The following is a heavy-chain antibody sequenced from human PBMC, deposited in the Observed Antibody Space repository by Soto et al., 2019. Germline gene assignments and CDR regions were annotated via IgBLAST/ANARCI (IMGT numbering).Heavy chain of an antibody. D-gene: IGHD2-15*01. V-gene: IGHV4-59*08. J-gene: IGHJ6*03. Sequence: PSETLSLTCTVSGGSISSYYWSWIRQPPGKGLEWIGYIYYSGSTNYNPSLKSRVTISVDTSKNQFSLKLSSVTAADTAVYYCARHILYCSGGSCYSNYYYYMDVWGKGTTVTVS. CDR3: ARHILYCSGGSCYSNYYYYMDV. CDR2: IYYSGST. CDR1: GGSISSYY.